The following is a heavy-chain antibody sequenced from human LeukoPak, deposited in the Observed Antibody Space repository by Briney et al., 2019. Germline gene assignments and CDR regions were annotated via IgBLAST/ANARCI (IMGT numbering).Heavy chain of an antibody. Sequence: ASETLSLTCTVSGGSISSGGYYWSWIRQHPGKGLEWIGYIYYSGSTYYNPSLKSRVTLSVDTSKNQFSLKLSSVTAADTAVYYCASGRGQEYYFDYWGQGTLVTVSS. CDR1: GGSISSGGYY. CDR3: ASGRGQEYYFDY. J-gene: IGHJ4*02. D-gene: IGHD1-26*01. V-gene: IGHV4-31*03. CDR2: IYYSGST.